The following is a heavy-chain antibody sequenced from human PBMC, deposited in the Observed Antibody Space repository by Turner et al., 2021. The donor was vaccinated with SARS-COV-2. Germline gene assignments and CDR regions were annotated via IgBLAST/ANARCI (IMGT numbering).Heavy chain of an antibody. J-gene: IGHJ4*02. CDR1: GFTVSSTY. D-gene: IGHD6-13*01. CDR2: IYSGGST. Sequence: EVQLVESGGGLVQLGGSLSLSCAASGFTVSSTYMSWVRQAPGKGLEWVSVIYSGGSTYYADSVKGRFTISRDNSKNTLYLQMNSLRAEDTAVYYCARDLEAAAGPWGQGTLVTVSS. V-gene: IGHV3-66*01. CDR3: ARDLEAAAGP.